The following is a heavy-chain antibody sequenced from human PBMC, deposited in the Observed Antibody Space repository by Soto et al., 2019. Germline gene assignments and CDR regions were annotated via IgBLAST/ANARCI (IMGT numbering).Heavy chain of an antibody. Sequence: PSETLSLTCTVSGGSISSYYWSWIRQPPGKGLEWIGYIYYSGSTNYNPSLKSRVTISVDTSENQFSLKLSSVTAADTAVYYCATRSTVTGGYYYYYMDVWGKGTTVTVSS. CDR3: ATRSTVTGGYYYYYMDV. J-gene: IGHJ6*03. CDR1: GGSISSYY. CDR2: IYYSGST. D-gene: IGHD4-17*01. V-gene: IGHV4-59*01.